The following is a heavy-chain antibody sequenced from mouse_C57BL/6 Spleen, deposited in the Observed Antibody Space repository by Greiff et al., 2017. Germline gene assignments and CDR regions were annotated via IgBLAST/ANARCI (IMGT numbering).Heavy chain of an antibody. CDR3: ACRTGSWFAY. J-gene: IGHJ3*01. V-gene: IGHV1-9*01. CDR1: GYTFTGYW. CDR2: ILPGSGST. Sequence: QVQLQQSGAELMKPGASVKLSCKATGYTFTGYWIEWVKQRPVHGLEWIGEILPGSGSTSYNEKFKGKATFTADTSSNTAYMQLSSLTTEDSALYDCACRTGSWFAYWGQGTLVTVSA. D-gene: IGHD4-1*01.